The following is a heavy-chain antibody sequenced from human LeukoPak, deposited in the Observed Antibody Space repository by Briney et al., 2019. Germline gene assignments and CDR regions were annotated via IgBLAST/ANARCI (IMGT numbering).Heavy chain of an antibody. CDR1: GFSFRDNW. CDR2: IKQDGSEK. J-gene: IGHJ4*02. Sequence: GGSLRLSCAASGFSFRDNWMVWVRQAPGKGLEWVANIKQDGSEKYYVDSVKGRFTISRDNSKNSLYLQMNSLRAEDTAVYYCSRSLNYWGQGTLVTVSS. V-gene: IGHV3-7*01. CDR3: SRSLNY.